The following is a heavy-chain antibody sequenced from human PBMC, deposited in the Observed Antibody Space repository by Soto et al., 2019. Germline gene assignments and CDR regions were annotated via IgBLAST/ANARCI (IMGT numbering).Heavy chain of an antibody. J-gene: IGHJ5*02. CDR1: GGSISSSNW. CDR2: IYHSGST. D-gene: IGHD6-13*01. CDR3: ARDLAAAAGGGGFDP. Sequence: SETLSLTCAVSGGSISSSNWWSWVRQPPGKGLEWIGEIYHSGSTNYNPSLKSRVTIPVDKSKNQFSLKLSSVTAADTAVYYCARDLAAAAGGGGFDPWGQGTLVTASS. V-gene: IGHV4-4*02.